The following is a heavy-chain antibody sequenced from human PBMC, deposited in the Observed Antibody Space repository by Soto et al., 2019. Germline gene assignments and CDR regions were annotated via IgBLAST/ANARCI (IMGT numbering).Heavy chain of an antibody. V-gene: IGHV4-31*03. D-gene: IGHD6-13*01. CDR3: ASAGPHSNSWFQFDP. Sequence: QVQLQESGPGLVKPSQTLSLTCSVSGGSISSDGYYWTWIRQHPGKGPEWIGYIYYSGFTHYNPSLKSRVTISMDTSMNQVYLSLSSVTAADTAMYHCASAGPHSNSWFQFDPWGQGTLVTVSS. CDR1: GGSISSDGYY. CDR2: IYYSGFT. J-gene: IGHJ5*02.